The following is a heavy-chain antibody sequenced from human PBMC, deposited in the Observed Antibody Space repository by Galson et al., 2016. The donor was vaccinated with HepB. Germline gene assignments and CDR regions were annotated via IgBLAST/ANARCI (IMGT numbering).Heavy chain of an antibody. Sequence: CKASGYTFTGYYMHWVRQAPGQRPEWMGWINPNSGGTNYAQKFQGSVSMTRDTSISTAYMELSRLRSDDTAVYYCARDYGDNSFYGMDVWGQGTTVTVSS. CDR1: GYTFTGYY. CDR3: ARDYGDNSFYGMDV. D-gene: IGHD4-17*01. J-gene: IGHJ6*02. CDR2: INPNSGGT. V-gene: IGHV1-2*02.